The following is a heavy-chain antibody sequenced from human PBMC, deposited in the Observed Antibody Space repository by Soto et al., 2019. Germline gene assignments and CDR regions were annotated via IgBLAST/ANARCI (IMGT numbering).Heavy chain of an antibody. J-gene: IGHJ4*02. CDR3: ARQHIDGIGWSIDY. Sequence: EVQLVEYGGGLVKPGGSLRLSCAASGFTFSTYSMHWVRQAPGKGLGWVSSINSSSYYIYYSNSVRGRFSISREYAKSSLSRQMNRRRDEDTAVYSCARQHIDGIGWSIDYSGQGTLVSVTT. CDR2: INSSSYYI. V-gene: IGHV3-21*01. CDR1: GFTFSTYS. D-gene: IGHD6-19*01.